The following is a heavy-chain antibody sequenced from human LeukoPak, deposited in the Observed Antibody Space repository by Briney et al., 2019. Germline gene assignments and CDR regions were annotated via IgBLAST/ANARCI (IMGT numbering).Heavy chain of an antibody. Sequence: TLSLTCTVSGGSISSSSYYWGWIRQPPGKGLEWIGSIYYSGSTYYNPSLKSRVTISVDTSKNQFSLKLSSVTAADTAVYYCASYYDLYGMDVWGQGTTVTVSS. CDR1: GGSISSSSYY. V-gene: IGHV4-39*01. CDR2: IYYSGST. CDR3: ASYYDLYGMDV. J-gene: IGHJ6*02. D-gene: IGHD3-3*01.